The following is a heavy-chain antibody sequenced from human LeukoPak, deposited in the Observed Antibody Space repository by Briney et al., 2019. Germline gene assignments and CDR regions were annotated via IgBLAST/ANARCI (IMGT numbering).Heavy chain of an antibody. CDR2: ITSSGSYR. Sequence: GGSLRRSCAASGFTFRSYSMNWVRQAPGKGLEWVSSITSSGSYRYYTDSVQGRFTISRDNAENSLYLQMNSLRADDTAVYYCAREGSGSHRGHFDYWGQGTLVTVSS. V-gene: IGHV3-21*01. J-gene: IGHJ4*02. CDR1: GFTFRSYS. D-gene: IGHD1-26*01. CDR3: AREGSGSHRGHFDY.